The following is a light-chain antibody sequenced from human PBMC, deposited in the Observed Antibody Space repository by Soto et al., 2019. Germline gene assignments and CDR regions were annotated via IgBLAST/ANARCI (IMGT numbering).Light chain of an antibody. Sequence: QSALTQPASVSGSPGQSITISCTGTSSDVGGYNYVSWYQQHPGKAPKLMIYEVSNRPSGVSNRFSGSKSGNTASLTFSGLQAEDEADYYGSSYTSSSTSGVFGGGTKLTVL. J-gene: IGLJ2*01. CDR1: SSDVGGYNY. CDR3: SSYTSSSTSGV. V-gene: IGLV2-14*01. CDR2: EVS.